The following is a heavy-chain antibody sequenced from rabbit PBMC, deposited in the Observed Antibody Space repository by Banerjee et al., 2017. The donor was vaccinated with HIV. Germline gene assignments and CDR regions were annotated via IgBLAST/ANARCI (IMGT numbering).Heavy chain of an antibody. CDR3: ARDLAGAIGWNFNL. J-gene: IGHJ4*01. CDR2: INTSSGNT. Sequence: QQQLEESGGGLVKPGGTLTLTRKGSGIDFSSYYYMCWVRQAPGKGLEWIACINTSSGNTVYASWAKGRFTISKTSWTTVTLQMTSLTAADTATYFCARDLAGAIGWNFNLWGQGTLVTVS. D-gene: IGHD4-1*01. CDR1: GIDFSSYYY. V-gene: IGHV1S45*01.